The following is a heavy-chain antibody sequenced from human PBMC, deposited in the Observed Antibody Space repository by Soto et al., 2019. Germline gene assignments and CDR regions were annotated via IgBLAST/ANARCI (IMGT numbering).Heavy chain of an antibody. Sequence: GGSLRLSCTASGFTFGDYAMSWFRQAPGKGLEWVGFIRSKAYGGTTEYAASVKGRFTISRDDSKSIAYLQMNSLKTEDTAVYYCTRDGGPLFGGVIRHEGYNWFDPWGQGTLVTVSS. J-gene: IGHJ5*02. CDR1: GFTFGDYA. CDR2: IRSKAYGGTT. CDR3: TRDGGPLFGGVIRHEGYNWFDP. D-gene: IGHD3-16*02. V-gene: IGHV3-49*03.